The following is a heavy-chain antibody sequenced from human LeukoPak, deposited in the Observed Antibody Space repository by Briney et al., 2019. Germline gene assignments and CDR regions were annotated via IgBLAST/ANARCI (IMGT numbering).Heavy chain of an antibody. CDR1: GGSISSYY. Sequence: PSETLSLTCTVSGGSISSYYWSWIRQPAGKGLGCIGCIYHSGSTYYNPSLKSRVMISLDTSKNQFSLKLSSVTAADTAFYYCARESIHYYDSSGPFDYWGQGTLVTVSS. D-gene: IGHD3-22*01. J-gene: IGHJ4*02. V-gene: IGHV4-4*07. CDR3: ARESIHYYDSSGPFDY. CDR2: IYHSGST.